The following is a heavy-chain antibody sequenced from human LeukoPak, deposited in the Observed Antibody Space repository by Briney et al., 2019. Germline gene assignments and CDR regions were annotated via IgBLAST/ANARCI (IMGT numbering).Heavy chain of an antibody. V-gene: IGHV3-23*01. CDR2: INPSGDDT. Sequence: PGGSLRLSCAASGFTFSSSAMSWVRQAPGKRLEWVSAINPSGDDTYYAESVRGRFTISRDNSKNTVYLQMNSLRAEDTAAYYCARQRGYCSSGSCYFDYWGQGTLITVSS. D-gene: IGHD2-15*01. CDR3: ARQRGYCSSGSCYFDY. J-gene: IGHJ4*02. CDR1: GFTFSSSA.